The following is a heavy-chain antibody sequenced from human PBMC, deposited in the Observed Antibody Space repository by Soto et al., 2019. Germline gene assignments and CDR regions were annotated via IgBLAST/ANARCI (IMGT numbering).Heavy chain of an antibody. D-gene: IGHD6-19*01. CDR2: VSYDGSLK. Sequence: QVQLVESGGGVVQPGRSLRLSCAASGFSFSSYGMQWVRQAPVKGLEWVAVVSYDGSLKYYADSVKGRFTVSRDNSQNTVYLQMNRLRAEDTAVYYCAKEYYEYNSGWLFDSWGHGTQVIVSS. CDR1: GFSFSSYG. J-gene: IGHJ5*01. V-gene: IGHV3-30*18. CDR3: AKEYYEYNSGWLFDS.